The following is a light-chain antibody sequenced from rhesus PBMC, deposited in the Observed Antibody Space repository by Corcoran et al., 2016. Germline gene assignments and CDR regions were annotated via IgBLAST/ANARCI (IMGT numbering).Light chain of an antibody. CDR2: KAS. CDR3: QQYSSSPFT. V-gene: IGKV1-22*01. J-gene: IGKJ3*01. CDR1: QSISSW. Sequence: GDTVTITCRASQSISSWLAWYQQKPGKAPKLLLYKASSLESGVPSRFSGRGSGTDFTLTISSLQSEDFATYYCQQYSSSPFTFGPGTKLDIK.